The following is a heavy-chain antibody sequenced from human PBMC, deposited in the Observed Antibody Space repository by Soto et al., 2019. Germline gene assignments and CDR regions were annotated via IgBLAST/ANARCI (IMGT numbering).Heavy chain of an antibody. CDR2: IYPGDSDT. J-gene: IGHJ4*02. Sequence: GESLKISCQGSGYSFTSYWIGWVRQTPGKGLEWMGMIYPGDSDTRYSPSFQGQVTISADKSISAAFLQWSSLRAEDTAVYYCAAWAEGATEVHWGQGTLVTVSS. D-gene: IGHD2-15*01. CDR3: AAWAEGATEVH. V-gene: IGHV5-51*01. CDR1: GYSFTSYW.